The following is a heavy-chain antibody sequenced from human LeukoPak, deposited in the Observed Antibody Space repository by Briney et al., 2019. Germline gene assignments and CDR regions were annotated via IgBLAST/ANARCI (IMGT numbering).Heavy chain of an antibody. Sequence: GGSLRLSCAASGFTFSSYSMNWVRQAPGKGLEWVSSISSSSSYIYYADSVKGRFTISRDNAKNSLYLQMNSLRAEDTAVYYCARVANYWYAFDIWGQGTMVIVSS. D-gene: IGHD5-12*01. V-gene: IGHV3-21*01. CDR3: ARVANYWYAFDI. CDR2: ISSSSSYI. CDR1: GFTFSSYS. J-gene: IGHJ3*02.